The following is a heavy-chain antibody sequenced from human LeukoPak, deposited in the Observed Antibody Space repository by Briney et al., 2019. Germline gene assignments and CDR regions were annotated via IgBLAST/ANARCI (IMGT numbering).Heavy chain of an antibody. CDR3: ARDQDDIVVVPAALPFDY. Sequence: GASVKVSCKASGYTFTSYGISWVRQAPGQGHEWMGWISAYNGNTNYAQKLQGRVTTTTDTSTSTAYMELRSLRSDDTAVYYCARDQDDIVVVPAALPFDYWGQGTLVTVSS. V-gene: IGHV1-18*01. J-gene: IGHJ4*02. CDR1: GYTFTSYG. CDR2: ISAYNGNT. D-gene: IGHD2-2*01.